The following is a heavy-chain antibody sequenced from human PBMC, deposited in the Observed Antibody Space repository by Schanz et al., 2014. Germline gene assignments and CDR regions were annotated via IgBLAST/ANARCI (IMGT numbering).Heavy chain of an antibody. CDR1: GFTFRRYG. CDR3: ARGSGTFDS. CDR2: IAGDGGGP. J-gene: IGHJ4*02. V-gene: IGHV3-23*04. Sequence: EVQLVESGGGLVQPGGSLRLSCVASGFTFRRYGMSWVRQAPGKGLEWVSVIAGDGGGPNYVDSVKGRFTISRDNSDNTLYLQMNNLRAEDTAVYYCARGSGTFDSWGQGTLVTVSS. D-gene: IGHD3-3*01.